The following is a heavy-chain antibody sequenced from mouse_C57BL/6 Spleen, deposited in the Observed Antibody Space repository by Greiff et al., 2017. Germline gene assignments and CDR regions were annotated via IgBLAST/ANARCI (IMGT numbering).Heavy chain of an antibody. J-gene: IGHJ4*01. D-gene: IGHD1-1*02. CDR2: INPSNGGT. CDR1: GYTFTSYW. CDR3: ARDWGGNPYAMGV. V-gene: IGHV1-53*01. Sequence: QVQLQQPGTELVKPGASVKLSCKASGYTFTSYWMHWVKQRPGQGLEWIGNINPSNGGTNYNEKFKSKATLTVDKYSSTAYMQLSGLSSEDSAVYYYARDWGGNPYAMGVWGQGTSVTVSS.